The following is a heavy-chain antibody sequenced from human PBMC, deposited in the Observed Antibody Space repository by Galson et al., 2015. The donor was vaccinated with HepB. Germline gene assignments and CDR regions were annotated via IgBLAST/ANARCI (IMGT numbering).Heavy chain of an antibody. D-gene: IGHD3-10*01. CDR3: VLYGSSMSAFEI. CDR1: GYSFTDYY. J-gene: IGHJ3*02. CDR2: INPNSGVT. Sequence: SVTVSCKASGYSFTDYYLHWVRQAPGQGLEWMGWINPNSGVTKFAQKFHGRVTMTRDTSVSTAYMELSRLRSDDTAVYYCVLYGSSMSAFEIWGQGTMVTVSS. V-gene: IGHV1-2*02.